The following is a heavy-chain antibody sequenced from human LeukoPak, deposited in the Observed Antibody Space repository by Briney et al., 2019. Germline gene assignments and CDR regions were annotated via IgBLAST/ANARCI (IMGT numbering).Heavy chain of an antibody. J-gene: IGHJ4*02. V-gene: IGHV4-61*02. CDR2: IYTSGST. D-gene: IGHD3-10*01. CDR3: ARAYGSGSYYTDY. CDR1: GGSISSGSYY. Sequence: SETLSLTCTVSGGSISSGSYYWSWIRQPAGKGLEWIGRIYTSGSTNYSPSLKSRVTISVDTSKNQFSLKLSSVTAADTAVYYCARAYGSGSYYTDYWGQGTLVTVSS.